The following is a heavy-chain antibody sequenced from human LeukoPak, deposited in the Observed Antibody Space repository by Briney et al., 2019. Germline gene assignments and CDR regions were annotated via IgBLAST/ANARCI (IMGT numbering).Heavy chain of an antibody. J-gene: IGHJ6*03. Sequence: SETLSLTCTVSGGSISSYYWSWIRQPPGKGLEWIGYIYYSGSTNYNPSLKSRVTISVDTSKNQFSLKLSSVTAADTAVYCCARAGCSSTSCPPYYYYMDVWGKGTTVTVSS. CDR3: ARAGCSSTSCPPYYYYMDV. CDR1: GGSISSYY. D-gene: IGHD2-2*01. V-gene: IGHV4-59*01. CDR2: IYYSGST.